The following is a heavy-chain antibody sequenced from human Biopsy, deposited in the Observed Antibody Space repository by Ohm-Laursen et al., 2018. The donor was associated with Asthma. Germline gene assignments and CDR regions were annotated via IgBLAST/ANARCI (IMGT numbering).Heavy chain of an antibody. Sequence: ASVKVSCKASGYPFIGYHIHWMRQAPGQGLEWMGRINPNSGATNYAQKFQGRVTMTRDTSTSTAYMELRSLRSDDTAVYYCARDGPVGAPSDYWGQGTLVTVSS. V-gene: IGHV1-2*06. CDR2: INPNSGAT. CDR3: ARDGPVGAPSDY. CDR1: GYPFIGYH. D-gene: IGHD1-26*01. J-gene: IGHJ4*02.